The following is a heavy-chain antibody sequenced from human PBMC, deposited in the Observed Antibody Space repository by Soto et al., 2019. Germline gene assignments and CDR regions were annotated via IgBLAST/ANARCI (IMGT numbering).Heavy chain of an antibody. J-gene: IGHJ5*02. Sequence: PSETLSLTCTVSGGSISSYYWSWIRQPPGKGLEWIGYIYYSGSTNYNPSLKSRVTISVDTSKNQFSLKLSSVTAADTAVYYCARGSTRDNWFDPWGQGTLVTVSS. CDR1: GGSISSYY. CDR3: ARGSTRDNWFDP. CDR2: IYYSGST. V-gene: IGHV4-59*01.